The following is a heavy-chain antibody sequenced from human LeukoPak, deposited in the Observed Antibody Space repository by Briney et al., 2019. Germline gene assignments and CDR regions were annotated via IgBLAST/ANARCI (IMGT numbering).Heavy chain of an antibody. Sequence: SQTLSLTCTVSGGSSSSGSYYWSWIRQPAGKGLEWIGRIYTSGSTNYNPSLKSRVTISVDTSKTKFSLKLSSVTAADTAVCYCARDLMAGDYYYGMDVWGQGTTVTVSS. D-gene: IGHD5-24*01. CDR3: ARDLMAGDYYYGMDV. CDR2: IYTSGST. V-gene: IGHV4-61*02. CDR1: GGSSSSGSYY. J-gene: IGHJ6*02.